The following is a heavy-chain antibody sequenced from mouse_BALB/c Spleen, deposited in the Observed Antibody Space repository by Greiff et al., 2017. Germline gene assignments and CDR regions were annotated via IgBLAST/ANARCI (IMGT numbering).Heavy chain of an antibody. J-gene: IGHJ4*01. CDR3: GRCSSYAMDY. V-gene: IGHV1-63*02. D-gene: IGHD1-1*01. Sequence: QVQLKQSGAELVRPGASVTLSCKAAGYTFTNYGIGWVKQRPGHGLEWIGVIYPGGGYTNYNEKFKGKATLTADTSSSTAYMKLSSLTSEDSAIYYCGRCSSYAMDYWGQGTSVTVSA. CDR2: IYPGGGYT. CDR1: GYTFTNYG.